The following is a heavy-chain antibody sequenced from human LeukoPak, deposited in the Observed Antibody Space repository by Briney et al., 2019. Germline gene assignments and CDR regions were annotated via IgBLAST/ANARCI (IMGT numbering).Heavy chain of an antibody. J-gene: IGHJ4*02. CDR1: RGSISSSSYY. V-gene: IGHV4-39*07. CDR3: ARVGDGYNYNFDY. Sequence: SETLSLTCTVSRGSISSSSYYWGWIRQPPGKGLEWIGSIYYSGSTYYNPSLKSRVTISVDTSKNQFSLKLSSVTAADTAVYYCARVGDGYNYNFDYWGQGTLVTVSS. CDR2: IYYSGST. D-gene: IGHD5-24*01.